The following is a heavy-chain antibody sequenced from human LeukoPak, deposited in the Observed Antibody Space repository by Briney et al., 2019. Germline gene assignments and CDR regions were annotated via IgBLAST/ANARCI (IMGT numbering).Heavy chain of an antibody. V-gene: IGHV4-61*02. CDR3: AREPIVQYSSGLGAIDY. CDR1: GGSISSGSYY. D-gene: IGHD6-25*01. J-gene: IGHJ4*02. CDR2: IYYSGST. Sequence: SQTLSLTCTVSGGSISSGSYYWSWIRQPAGKGLEWIGSIYYSGSTYYNPSLKSRVTISVDMSKNQFSLKLSSVTAADTAVYYCAREPIVQYSSGLGAIDYWGQGTLVTVSS.